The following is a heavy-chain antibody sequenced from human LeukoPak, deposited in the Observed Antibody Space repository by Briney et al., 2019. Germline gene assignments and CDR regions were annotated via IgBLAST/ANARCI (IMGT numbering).Heavy chain of an antibody. Sequence: GRSLRLSCAASGFTFSSYGMHWVRQAPGKGLEWVAVISYDGSNKYYADSVKGRFTISRDNSKNTLYLQMNSLRAEDTAVYYCAKDLDSGFDYWGQGTLVIVSS. D-gene: IGHD6-19*01. J-gene: IGHJ4*02. CDR1: GFTFSSYG. CDR3: AKDLDSGFDY. V-gene: IGHV3-30*18. CDR2: ISYDGSNK.